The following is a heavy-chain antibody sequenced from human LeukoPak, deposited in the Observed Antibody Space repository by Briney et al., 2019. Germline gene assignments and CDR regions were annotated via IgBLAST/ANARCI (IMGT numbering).Heavy chain of an antibody. J-gene: IGHJ4*02. V-gene: IGHV4-38-2*02. CDR2: ISHSGST. CDR3: ARINTIMATFDY. Sequence: SETLSLTCTVSGYFINSNYYWGWIRQPPGKGLAWIATISHSGSTYYNPSLKSRVTISVETSKNQFSLKLSSVTAADTAVYYCARINTIMATFDYWGQGTLVTVSS. D-gene: IGHD5-24*01. CDR1: GYFINSNYY.